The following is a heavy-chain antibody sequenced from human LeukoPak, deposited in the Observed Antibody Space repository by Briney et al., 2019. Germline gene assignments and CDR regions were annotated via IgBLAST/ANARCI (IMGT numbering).Heavy chain of an antibody. V-gene: IGHV3-23*01. CDR2: ISGSGGST. J-gene: IGHJ4*02. Sequence: GGSLRLSCAASGFTFSSYGMSWVRQAPGKGLEWVSAISGSGGSTYYADSVKGRFTISRDNSKNTLYLQMNSLRAEDTAVYYCAKHARYYYDSSGYPYLRYWGQGTLVTVSS. D-gene: IGHD3-22*01. CDR3: AKHARYYYDSSGYPYLRY. CDR1: GFTFSSYG.